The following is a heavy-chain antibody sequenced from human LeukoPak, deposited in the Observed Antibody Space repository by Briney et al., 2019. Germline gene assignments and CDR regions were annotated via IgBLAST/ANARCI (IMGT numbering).Heavy chain of an antibody. J-gene: IGHJ3*02. CDR3: ARDRNDFWSGYPHDAFDI. V-gene: IGHV1-2*02. CDR1: GYTFTGYY. CDR2: INPNSGGT. Sequence: GASVKVSCKASGYTFTGYYMHWVRQAPGQGLEWMGWINPNSGGTNYAQKFQGRVTMTRDTSISTAYMELSRLRSDDTAVYYCARDRNDFWSGYPHDAFDIWGQGTMVTVSS. D-gene: IGHD3-3*01.